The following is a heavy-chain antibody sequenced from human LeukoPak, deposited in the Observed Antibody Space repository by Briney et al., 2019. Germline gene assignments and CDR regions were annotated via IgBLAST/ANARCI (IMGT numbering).Heavy chain of an antibody. J-gene: IGHJ5*02. CDR3: AKDPKRSSSWLISDNWFDP. Sequence: GGSLRLSCAASGFTFSSYGMHWVRQAPGKGLEWVAFIRYDGSNKYYADSVKGRFTISRDNSKNTLYLQMNSLRAEDTAVYYCAKDPKRSSSWLISDNWFDPWGQGTLVTVSS. V-gene: IGHV3-30*02. D-gene: IGHD6-13*01. CDR1: GFTFSSYG. CDR2: IRYDGSNK.